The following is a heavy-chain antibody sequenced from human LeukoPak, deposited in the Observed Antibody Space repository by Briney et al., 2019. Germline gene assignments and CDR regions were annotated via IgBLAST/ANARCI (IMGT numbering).Heavy chain of an antibody. CDR3: ARRYRLGSTDYYFDY. CDR1: GYSFTSYW. CDR2: IYPGDSDT. J-gene: IGHJ4*02. V-gene: IGHV5-51*01. Sequence: GESLKISCKCSGYSFTSYWIGWVRQMPGPGLEWMVMIYPGDSDTIYTPSFQGQVTISADKSISAAYLQWSSLKASDTAMYYCARRYRLGSTDYYFDYWGQGTLVTVSS. D-gene: IGHD3-16*01.